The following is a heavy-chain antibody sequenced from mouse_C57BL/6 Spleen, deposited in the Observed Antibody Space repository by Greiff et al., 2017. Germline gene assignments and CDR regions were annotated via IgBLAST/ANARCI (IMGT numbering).Heavy chain of an antibody. CDR1: GFTFTDYY. CDR2: IRNKANGYTT. D-gene: IGHD1-1*01. J-gene: IGHJ2*01. V-gene: IGHV7-3*01. Sequence: EVKVVESGGGLVQPGGSLSLSCAASGFTFTDYYMSWVRQPPGKALEWLGFIRNKANGYTTEYSASVKGRFTISRDNSQSILYLQMNALRAEDSATYYCARYYYGSGDYWGQGTTLTVSS. CDR3: ARYYYGSGDY.